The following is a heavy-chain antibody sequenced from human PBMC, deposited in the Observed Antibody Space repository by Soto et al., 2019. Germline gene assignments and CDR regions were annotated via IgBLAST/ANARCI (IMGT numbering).Heavy chain of an antibody. J-gene: IGHJ4*02. CDR2: MYYSGSS. Sequence: SETLSLTCSVSGGSTSDKSYFWGWVRQSPGKGLEWIGSMYYSGSSYYNPSLKSRVAISVDTSRNQFSLKLRSVTAADTAVYFCARQRLLRLKPDFDIWGQGTLVTVS. D-gene: IGHD2-21*02. CDR1: GGSTSDKSYF. V-gene: IGHV4-39*01. CDR3: ARQRLLRLKPDFDI.